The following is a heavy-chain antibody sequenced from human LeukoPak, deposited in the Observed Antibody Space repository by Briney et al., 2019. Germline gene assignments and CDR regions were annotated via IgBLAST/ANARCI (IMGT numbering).Heavy chain of an antibody. CDR2: NSGGGST. D-gene: IGHD6-19*01. CDR3: AKGGIAMADYYFDY. J-gene: IGHJ4*02. CDR1: GFTFSSYA. Sequence: AGGSLRLSCAASGFTFSSYAMSWVRQAPGKGLEWVSANSGGGSTYYADSVKGRFTISRDNSKNTLYLQMNSLRAEDTAVYYCAKGGIAMADYYFDYWGQGTLVTVSS. V-gene: IGHV3-23*01.